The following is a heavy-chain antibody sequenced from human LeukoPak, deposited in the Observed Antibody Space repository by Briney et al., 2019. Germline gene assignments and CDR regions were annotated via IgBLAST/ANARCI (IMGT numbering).Heavy chain of an antibody. D-gene: IGHD3-10*01. CDR3: ARHLVVGRFGP. CDR1: GGSFSGYY. V-gene: IGHV4-34*01. CDR2: INHSGST. Sequence: SETLSLTCAVYGGSFSGYYWSWIRQPPGKGLEWIGEINHSGSTNYNPSLKSRVTISVDTSKNQFSLKLRSMTAADTAVYYCARHLVVGRFGPWGQGTLVTVSS. J-gene: IGHJ5*02.